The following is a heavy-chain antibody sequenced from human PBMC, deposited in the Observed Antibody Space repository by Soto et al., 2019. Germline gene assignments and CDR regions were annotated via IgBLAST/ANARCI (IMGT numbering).Heavy chain of an antibody. CDR3: ARSTYFSNNSCYVRYYYYYMDV. V-gene: IGHV3-7*01. D-gene: IGHD2-2*01. CDR2: IKQDGSEK. J-gene: IGHJ6*03. CDR1: GFTFSSYW. Sequence: GGSLRLSCAAFGFTFSSYWMSWVRQAPGKGLEWVANIKQDGSEKYYVDSVKGRFTISRDNAKNPLYLQMNSLRAEDTAVYYCARSTYFSNNSCYVRYYYYYMDVWGNGTTDTV.